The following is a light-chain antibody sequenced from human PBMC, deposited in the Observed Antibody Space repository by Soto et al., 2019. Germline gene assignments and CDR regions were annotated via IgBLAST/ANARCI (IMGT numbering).Light chain of an antibody. J-gene: IGLJ2*01. CDR1: SSNIGSKY. Sequence: QAVVTQPPSASGTPGQRVTISCSGSSSNIGSKYVYWYQQLPGTAPKLLIYRNNQRPSGVPDRFSGSKSGTSASLAISGLRSEDEADYYCAAWDDTLSALFGGGTQLTVL. CDR2: RNN. CDR3: AAWDDTLSAL. V-gene: IGLV1-47*01.